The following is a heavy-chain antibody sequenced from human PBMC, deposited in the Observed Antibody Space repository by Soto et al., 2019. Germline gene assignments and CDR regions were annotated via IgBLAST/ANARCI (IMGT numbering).Heavy chain of an antibody. CDR3: VKDESINWYSGHFRH. J-gene: IGHJ1*01. V-gene: IGHV3-9*01. CDR1: GFTFSNYY. CDR2: INWNSGSI. D-gene: IGHD6-13*01. Sequence: GGSLRLSCGASGFTFSNYYMSWIRQAPGKGLEWVSGINWNSGSIGYADSVKGRFAISRDNAKNSLHLQMNSLRAEDTAFYYCVKDESINWYSGHFRHWGQGTLVTVSS.